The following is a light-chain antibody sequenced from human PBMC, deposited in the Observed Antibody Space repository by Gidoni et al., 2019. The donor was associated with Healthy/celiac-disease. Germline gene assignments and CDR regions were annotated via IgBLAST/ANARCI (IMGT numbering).Light chain of an antibody. CDR1: SSDVGGYNY. CDR2: DVS. V-gene: IGLV2-14*03. Sequence: QSALTQPASVSGXPGQSITISCTGTSSDVGGYNYVSLYQHHPGKATKLMIYDVSNRPSGVSNRFSGSKSGNTASLTISGLQAEDEADYYCSSYTSSSPFFGTGXKVTVL. J-gene: IGLJ1*01. CDR3: SSYTSSSPF.